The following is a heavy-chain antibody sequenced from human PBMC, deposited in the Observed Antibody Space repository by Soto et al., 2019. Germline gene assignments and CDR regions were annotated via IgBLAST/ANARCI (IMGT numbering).Heavy chain of an antibody. CDR3: MRSHGAY. CDR2: ISYSGTA. J-gene: IGHJ4*02. Sequence: QVQLQESGPGLVKTSETLSLTCTVSGGSVGSGPYHWNWVRQPPGKGLEWIGHISYSGTANYNPSLRGRVTMATDTSMNQFSLRLTSVTAADTAVYYCMRSHGAYWGQGALVTVSP. D-gene: IGHD2-8*01. V-gene: IGHV4-61*01. CDR1: GGSVGSGPYH.